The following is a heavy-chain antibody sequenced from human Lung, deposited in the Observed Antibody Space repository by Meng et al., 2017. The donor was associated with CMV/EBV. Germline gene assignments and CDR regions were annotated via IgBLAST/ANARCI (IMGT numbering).Heavy chain of an antibody. CDR3: AKSGPLNYSSGSPNYFQH. CDR2: ISGSGGST. Sequence: GESLKISCAASGFTFSSYAMSWVRQAPGKGLEWVSAISGSGGSTYYADSVKGRFTISRDNSKNTLYLQMNSLRVEDTAVYYCAKSGPLNYSSGSPNYFQHWGQGTLVTVSS. V-gene: IGHV3-23*01. D-gene: IGHD6-19*01. CDR1: GFTFSSYA. J-gene: IGHJ1*01.